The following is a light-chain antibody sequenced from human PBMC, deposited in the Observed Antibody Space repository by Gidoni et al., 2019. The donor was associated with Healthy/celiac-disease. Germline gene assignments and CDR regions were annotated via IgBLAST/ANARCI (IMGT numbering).Light chain of an antibody. CDR2: DAS. CDR1: QSVSSY. V-gene: IGKV3-11*01. CDR3: QQRSNWPPGLT. J-gene: IGKJ4*01. Sequence: EIVLTQSPATRSLSPGERATLSCRASQSVSSYLAWYQQKPGQAPRLLIYDASNRATGIPARFSGSGCGTDFTLTISSLEPEDFAVYYCQQRSNWPPGLTFGGGTKVEIK.